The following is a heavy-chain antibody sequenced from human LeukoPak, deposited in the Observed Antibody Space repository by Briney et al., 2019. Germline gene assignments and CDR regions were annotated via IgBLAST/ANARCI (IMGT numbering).Heavy chain of an antibody. Sequence: PSETLSLTCTVSGGSISSYYRSWIRQPPGKGLEWIGYIYYSGSTNYNPSLKSRVTISVDTSKNQFSLKLSSVTAADTAVYYCARTRSDYVWGSYERTFDYWGQGTLVTVSS. J-gene: IGHJ4*02. D-gene: IGHD3-16*01. CDR1: GGSISSYY. CDR2: IYYSGST. V-gene: IGHV4-59*08. CDR3: ARTRSDYVWGSYERTFDY.